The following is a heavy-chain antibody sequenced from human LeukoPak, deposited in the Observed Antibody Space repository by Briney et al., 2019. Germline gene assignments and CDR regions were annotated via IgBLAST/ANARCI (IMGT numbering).Heavy chain of an antibody. CDR3: ARFVPLPAAITDP. V-gene: IGHV4-39*01. J-gene: IGHJ5*02. CDR2: IYYPVTA. Sequence: SETLSLTCIVSGDFISSSSYYWGWIRQPPGKGLEWIGTIYYPVTAYYNPSLKSRVTIYVEESKNQFSLKLTSVTAADTAVYFCARFVPLPAAITDPWGQGTLVTVSS. CDR1: GDFISSSSYY. D-gene: IGHD2-2*01.